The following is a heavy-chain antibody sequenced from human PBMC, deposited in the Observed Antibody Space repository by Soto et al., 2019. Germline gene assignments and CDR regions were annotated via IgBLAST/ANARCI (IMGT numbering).Heavy chain of an antibody. CDR1: GGSISSSNW. Sequence: QVQLQESSAGLVKPSGTLSLTCAVSGGSISSSNWWSWVRQPPGKGLEWIGEIYHSGSTNYNPSLKSRVTISVDKSKNQFSLKLSSVTAADTAVYYCARDSVTNYANRYFDLWGRGTLVTVSS. CDR3: ARDSVTNYANRYFDL. CDR2: IYHSGST. D-gene: IGHD4-17*01. J-gene: IGHJ2*01. V-gene: IGHV4-4*02.